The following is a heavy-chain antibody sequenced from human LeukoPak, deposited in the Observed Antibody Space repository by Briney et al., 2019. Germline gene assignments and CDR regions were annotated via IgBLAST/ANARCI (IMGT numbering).Heavy chain of an antibody. J-gene: IGHJ4*02. CDR1: GFTFGSYS. V-gene: IGHV3-23*01. CDR3: ARDSPVLTF. Sequence: GGSLRLSCAASGFTFGSYSMSWVRQAPTKGLEWVSAISGNSDSIYYADSVKGRFTISRDNSKNTLYLQMNSLGAEDAAIYYCARDSPVLTFWGQGILVTVSS. D-gene: IGHD2-8*01. CDR2: ISGNSDSI.